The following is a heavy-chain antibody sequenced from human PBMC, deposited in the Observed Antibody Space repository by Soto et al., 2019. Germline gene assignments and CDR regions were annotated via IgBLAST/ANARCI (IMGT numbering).Heavy chain of an antibody. Sequence: EVQLVESGGGLVKPGGSLRLSCAASGFTFSSYSMNWVRQPPGKGLEGVSSISSSSSYIYYADSVKGRCTLSRDNAKNSLYLQMNSLRAEDTAVYYCARDLRTNWHLPYYYYMDVWGKGTTVTVSS. V-gene: IGHV3-21*01. D-gene: IGHD7-27*01. CDR2: ISSSSSYI. J-gene: IGHJ6*03. CDR1: GFTFSSYS. CDR3: ARDLRTNWHLPYYYYMDV.